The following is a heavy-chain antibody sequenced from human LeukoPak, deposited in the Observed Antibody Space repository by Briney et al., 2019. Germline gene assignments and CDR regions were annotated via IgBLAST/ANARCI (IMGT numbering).Heavy chain of an antibody. CDR3: TRDGGSGVDY. V-gene: IGHV3-33*01. CDR2: IWYDGSKK. CDR1: GFTFSAYG. J-gene: IGHJ4*02. D-gene: IGHD1-26*01. Sequence: GGSLRLSCAVSGFTFSAYGMHWVRQAPGKGLEWVGVIWYDGSKKYYGDSVKGRFTISKDDSKNTLYLQMNCLRVEDTAIYYCTRDGGSGVDYWGQGTLVTVSS.